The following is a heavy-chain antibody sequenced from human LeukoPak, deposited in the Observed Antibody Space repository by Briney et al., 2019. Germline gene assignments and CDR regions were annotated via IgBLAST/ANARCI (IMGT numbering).Heavy chain of an antibody. CDR3: ASRDPVEMATNDFDY. V-gene: IGHV1-46*01. CDR1: GYTFTSYY. Sequence: APVKVSCKASGYTFTSYYMHWVRQAPGQGLEWMGIINPSGGSTSYAQKFQGRVAMTRDTSTSTVYMELSSLRSEGTAVYYCASRDPVEMATNDFDYWGQGTLVTVSS. J-gene: IGHJ4*02. CDR2: INPSGGST. D-gene: IGHD5-24*01.